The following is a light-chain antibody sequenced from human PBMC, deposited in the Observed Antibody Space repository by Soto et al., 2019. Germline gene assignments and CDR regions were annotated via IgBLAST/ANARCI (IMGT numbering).Light chain of an antibody. V-gene: IGKV1-9*01. CDR1: QGISSY. J-gene: IGKJ4*01. CDR2: AAS. Sequence: IQFTQSPTSLSASVGDRVTITCRASQGISSYLAWHQQKPGKAPKLLIYAASTLQSGVPSRFSGSGSGTDFTLTVSSLQPEDFATYYCQQLDSYPLTFGGGTKVDIK. CDR3: QQLDSYPLT.